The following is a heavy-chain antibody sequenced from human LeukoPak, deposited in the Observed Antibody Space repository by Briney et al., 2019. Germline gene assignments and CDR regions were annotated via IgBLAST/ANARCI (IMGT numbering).Heavy chain of an antibody. CDR1: GFTFSSYW. Sequence: GGSLRLSCAASGFTFSSYWMSWVRQAPGKGLEWVANIKEDGNEKYYVDSVKGRFTISRDDAKNSLCLQMNSLRAEDTAVYYCARGLTAAGTGPLDYWGQGTLVTVSS. CDR3: ARGLTAAGTGPLDY. D-gene: IGHD6-13*01. CDR2: IKEDGNEK. J-gene: IGHJ4*02. V-gene: IGHV3-7*01.